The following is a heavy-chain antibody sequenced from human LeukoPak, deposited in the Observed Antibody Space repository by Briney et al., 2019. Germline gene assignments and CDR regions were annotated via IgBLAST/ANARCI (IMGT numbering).Heavy chain of an antibody. CDR1: GFPFSSYA. D-gene: IGHD3-3*01. CDR2: ICGSGGST. Sequence: GSLRLSFAASGFPFSSYAMSWVRQAPGEGLEWVSAICGSGGSTYYADSVKGRFTISRDNPKNTLYLQMNSLRAEDTAVYYCAKINVLRFLEWTKSGAFDIWGQGTMVTVSS. V-gene: IGHV3-23*01. CDR3: AKINVLRFLEWTKSGAFDI. J-gene: IGHJ3*02.